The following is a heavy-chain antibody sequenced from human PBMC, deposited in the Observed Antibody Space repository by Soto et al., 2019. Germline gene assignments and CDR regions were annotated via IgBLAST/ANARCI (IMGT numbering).Heavy chain of an antibody. D-gene: IGHD6-19*01. V-gene: IGHV3-23*01. J-gene: IGHJ1*01. CDR1: GFTFSSYA. Sequence: GGSLRLSCAASGFTFSSYAMSWVRQAPGKGLEWVSGISGSGDSTYYADSVKGRFTISRDNSKNTLYLQMNSLRAEVTAVYYCAKGVPGIAVAGTGYFQHWGQGT. CDR2: ISGSGDST. CDR3: AKGVPGIAVAGTGYFQH.